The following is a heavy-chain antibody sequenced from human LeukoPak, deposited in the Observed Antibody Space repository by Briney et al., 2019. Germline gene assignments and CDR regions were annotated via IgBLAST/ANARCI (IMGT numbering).Heavy chain of an antibody. CDR1: GGTFSSYA. CDR2: IIPIFGTA. V-gene: IGHV1-69*06. D-gene: IGHD2-21*02. CDR3: ASPGPYCGGDCYYAFDI. Sequence: SVKVSCKASGGTFSSYAISWVRQAPGQGLEWMGGIIPIFGTANYAQKFQGRVTITADTSTDTAYMELSSLRSEDTAVYYCASPGPYCGGDCYYAFDIWGQGTMVTVSS. J-gene: IGHJ3*02.